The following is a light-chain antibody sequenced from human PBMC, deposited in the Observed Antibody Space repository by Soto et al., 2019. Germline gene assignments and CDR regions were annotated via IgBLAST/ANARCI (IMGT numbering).Light chain of an antibody. CDR3: QHRNSYPP. J-gene: IGKJ3*01. Sequence: DIQLTQSPSFLSASVGDRVTITCRASQGISSSLAWYQQKPGKAPKLLIYAASTLQTGVPSRFSGSGSGTEFTLTISSLQPEDFATYYCQHRNSYPPVGPGTKVDIK. CDR1: QGISSS. CDR2: AAS. V-gene: IGKV1-9*01.